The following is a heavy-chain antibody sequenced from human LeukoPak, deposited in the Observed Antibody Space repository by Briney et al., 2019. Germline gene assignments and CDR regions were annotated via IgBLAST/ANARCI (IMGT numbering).Heavy chain of an antibody. V-gene: IGHV4-31*03. CDR1: GGSISSGGYY. Sequence: SQTLSPTCTVSGGSISSGGYYWSWIRQHPGKGLEWIGYIYYSGSTYYNPSLKSRVTISVDTSKNQFSLKLSSVTAADTAVYYCARGARKLVVAATYYFDYWGQGTLVTVSS. CDR3: ARGARKLVVAATYYFDY. J-gene: IGHJ4*02. D-gene: IGHD2-15*01. CDR2: IYYSGST.